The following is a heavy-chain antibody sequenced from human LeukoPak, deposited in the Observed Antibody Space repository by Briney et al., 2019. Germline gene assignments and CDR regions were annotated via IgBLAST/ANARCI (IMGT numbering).Heavy chain of an antibody. CDR2: ISGSGGST. D-gene: IGHD2-2*01. V-gene: IGHV3-23*01. J-gene: IGHJ3*01. Sequence: GGSLRLSCAASGFTFSSYAMSWVRQAPGKGLEWVSAISGSGGSTYYADSVKGRFTISRDNSKNTLYLQMNSLRAEDTAVYYCAKRIDIAVVPEAATHQAFDVWGQGTMVTVSS. CDR3: AKRIDIAVVPEAATHQAFDV. CDR1: GFTFSSYA.